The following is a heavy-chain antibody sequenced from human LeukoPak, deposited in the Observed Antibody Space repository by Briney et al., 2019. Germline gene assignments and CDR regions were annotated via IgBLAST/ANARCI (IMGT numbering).Heavy chain of an antibody. CDR1: GYTLTGYY. J-gene: IGHJ4*02. CDR3: ARVYYDSSGYENYYFDY. Sequence: ASVKVSCKASGYTLTGYYMHWVRQAPGQGREWMGWINPNSGGTNYAQKLQGRVTMTRDTSISTAYMELSRLRSDDTAVYYCARVYYDSSGYENYYFDYWGQGTLVTVSS. D-gene: IGHD3-22*01. CDR2: INPNSGGT. V-gene: IGHV1-2*02.